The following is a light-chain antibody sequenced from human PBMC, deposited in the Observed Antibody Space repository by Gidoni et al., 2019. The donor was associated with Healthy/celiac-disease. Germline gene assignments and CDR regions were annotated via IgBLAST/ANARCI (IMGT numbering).Light chain of an antibody. CDR3: QQRSNWPPGFT. CDR2: DAS. CDR1: QSVGSY. V-gene: IGKV3-11*01. J-gene: IGKJ3*01. Sequence: EIVLTQSPATLSLSPGARATLSCRASQSVGSYLAWYQQKPGQAPRLLIYDASNRATGIPARFSGSGSGTDFTLTISSLEPEDFALYYCQQRSNWPPGFTFGPGTNVDIK.